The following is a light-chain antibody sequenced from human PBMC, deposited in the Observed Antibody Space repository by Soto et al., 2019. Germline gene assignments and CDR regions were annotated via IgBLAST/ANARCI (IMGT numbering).Light chain of an antibody. V-gene: IGKV1-5*01. CDR3: QQYDTLSAT. CDR2: DAS. J-gene: IGKJ3*01. CDR1: QSVSGG. Sequence: DIVMTQSPSTLSASVGETVTVTCRASQSVSGGLAWYQQKPGEAPKLLIYDASALPRGIPSRFSGSGSGTKSTLTIASLQPDDFATYYCQQYDTLSATFGPGTKVDIK.